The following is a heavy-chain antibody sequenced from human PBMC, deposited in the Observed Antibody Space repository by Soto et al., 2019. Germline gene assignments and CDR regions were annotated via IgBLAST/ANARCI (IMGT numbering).Heavy chain of an antibody. CDR2: IVVGSGNT. D-gene: IGHD1-26*01. CDR1: GCTFTSSA. CDR3: ATVWSATGFGY. V-gene: IGHV1-58*01. J-gene: IGHJ4*02. Sequence: ASLKVSCKASGCTFTSSAVQGVRHAPGKGLEWMGWIVVGSGNTNYAQKFQGRVTITKDTSTSTAYMELSSLRSEDTAVYYCATVWSATGFGYWGQGTLVTVSS.